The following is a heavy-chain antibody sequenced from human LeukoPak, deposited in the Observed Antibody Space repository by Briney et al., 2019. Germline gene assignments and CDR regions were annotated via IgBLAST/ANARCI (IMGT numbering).Heavy chain of an antibody. V-gene: IGHV4-4*02. J-gene: IGHJ5*02. CDR2: IYHSGST. Sequence: PSETLSLTCAVSDGSISSSNWWTWVRQPPGKGLEWIGEIYHSGSTNYNPSLKSRVTISVDTSKNQFSLKLSSVTAADTAVYYCARLRQQLRNWFDPWGQGTLVTVSS. D-gene: IGHD6-13*01. CDR1: DGSISSSNW. CDR3: ARLRQQLRNWFDP.